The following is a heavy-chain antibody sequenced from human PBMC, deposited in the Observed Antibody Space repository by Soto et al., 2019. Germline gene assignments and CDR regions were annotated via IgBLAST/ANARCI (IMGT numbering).Heavy chain of an antibody. CDR1: GYTFTSHH. CDR3: CSPDYGQGY. V-gene: IGHV1-46*03. CDR2: INPRSGST. Sequence: QVQLVQSGAEVQKPGASVKVSCKASGYTFTSHHMHWVRQVPGEGLEWMGMINPRSGSTNYPQRFQHRVTMTMDTSTSTAYRELSSLTSEETAVYYCCSPDYGQGYWGQGTLVTVSS. D-gene: IGHD3-10*01. J-gene: IGHJ4*02.